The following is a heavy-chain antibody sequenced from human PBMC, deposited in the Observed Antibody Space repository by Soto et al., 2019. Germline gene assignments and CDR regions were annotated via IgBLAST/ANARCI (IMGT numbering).Heavy chain of an antibody. J-gene: IGHJ5*01. V-gene: IGHV4-59*01. CDR1: GGAISSYY. CDR3: ASSTRGDWFDS. D-gene: IGHD3-10*01. Sequence: KTSETLSLTCTTSGGAISSYYWSWIRQPPGKGLEWIGYIYHSGSTVYNPSLKSRVTISVDTSKNQFSLKLKSVTAADTAVYYCASSTRGDWFDSWGQGTLVTVSS. CDR2: IYHSGST.